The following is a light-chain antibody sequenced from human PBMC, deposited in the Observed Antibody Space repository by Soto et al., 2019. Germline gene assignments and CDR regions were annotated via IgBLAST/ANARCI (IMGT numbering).Light chain of an antibody. CDR2: GTS. CDR1: QSISSSY. CDR3: QQYGTSPLT. V-gene: IGKV3-20*01. J-gene: IGKJ4*01. Sequence: EIVWTQSPGTLSLSPGEGATLSFRASQSISSSYLSLYQQKPGLAPRLLMYGTSSRAPGIPDRFSGTGSGTDFTLTIRRLEPEDFAVYFCQQYGTSPLTFGGGTKVDIK.